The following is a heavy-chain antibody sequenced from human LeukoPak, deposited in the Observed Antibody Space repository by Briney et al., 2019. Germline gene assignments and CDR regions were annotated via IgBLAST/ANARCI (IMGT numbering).Heavy chain of an antibody. J-gene: IGHJ3*02. D-gene: IGHD1-26*01. CDR1: GGTFSSYA. CDR2: IIPIFGTA. CDR3: ARHHKVGATIVLDAFDI. Sequence: SVKVSCKASGGTFSSYAISWVRQAPGQGLEWMGGIIPIFGTANYAQKFQGRVTITADESTSTAYMELSSLRSEDTAVYYCARHHKVGATIVLDAFDIWGQGTMVTVSS. V-gene: IGHV1-69*13.